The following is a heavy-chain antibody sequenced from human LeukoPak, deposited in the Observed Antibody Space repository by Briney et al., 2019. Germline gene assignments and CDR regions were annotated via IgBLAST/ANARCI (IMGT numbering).Heavy chain of an antibody. CDR3: ARDRARSNFYYGGNSGDAFDI. CDR1: GYTFTSYA. CDR2: INAGNGNT. V-gene: IGHV1-3*01. J-gene: IGHJ3*02. Sequence: ASVKVSCKASGYTFTSYAMHWVRQAPGQRLEWMGWINAGNGNTKYSQKFQGRVTMTTDTSTSTAYMELRSLRSDDTAVYYCARDRARSNFYYGGNSGDAFDIWGQGTMVTVSS. D-gene: IGHD4-23*01.